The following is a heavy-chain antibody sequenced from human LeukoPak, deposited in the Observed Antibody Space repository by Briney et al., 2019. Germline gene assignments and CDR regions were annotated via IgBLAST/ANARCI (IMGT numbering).Heavy chain of an antibody. V-gene: IGHV1-3*01. D-gene: IGHD6-19*01. J-gene: IGHJ6*02. CDR3: ARDVPYSSGWSYYYYYGMDV. CDR1: GYTFTIYA. CDR2: INAGNGNT. Sequence: ASVNVSCKASGYTFTIYAMHWVRHAPGQRLEWMGWINAGNGNTKYSQKFQGRVTITRDTSASTAYMELSSLRSEDKAVYYCARDVPYSSGWSYYYYYGMDVWGQGTTVTVSS.